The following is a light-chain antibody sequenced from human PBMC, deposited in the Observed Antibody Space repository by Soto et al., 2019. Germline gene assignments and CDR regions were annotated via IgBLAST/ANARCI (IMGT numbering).Light chain of an antibody. CDR2: DVS. CDR1: QNVSGTY. CDR3: QQYGTSPQT. J-gene: IGKJ5*01. V-gene: IGKV3-20*01. Sequence: IVLTQSPGTLSLSPGERATLSCRASQNVSGTYLAWYQQKPGQAPRLLIYDVSSRATGIPDRFSGSGSGADFTLTISRLEPEDFAVYYCQQYGTSPQTFGQGTRLGL.